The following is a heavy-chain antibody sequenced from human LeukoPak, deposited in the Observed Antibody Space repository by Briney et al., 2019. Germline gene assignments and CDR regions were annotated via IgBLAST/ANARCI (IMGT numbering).Heavy chain of an antibody. CDR3: ARDYSVRITGFDP. V-gene: IGHV1-46*01. CDR1: GYTFTSYY. D-gene: IGHD3-10*01. CDR2: INPSGGST. J-gene: IGHJ5*02. Sequence: ASVKVSCKASGYTFTSYYMHWVRQAPGQGLEWMGIINPSGGSTSYAQKFQGRVTMTRDMSTSTVYMELSSLRSEDTAVYYCARDYSVRITGFDPWGQGTLVTVSS.